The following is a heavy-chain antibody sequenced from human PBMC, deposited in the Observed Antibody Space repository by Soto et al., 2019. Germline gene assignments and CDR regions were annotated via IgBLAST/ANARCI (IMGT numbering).Heavy chain of an antibody. CDR2: INHSGST. CDR1: GGSFSGYY. J-gene: IGHJ4*02. Sequence: PSETLSLTCAVYGGSFSGYYWSWIRQPPGKGLEWIGEINHSGSTNYNPSLKSRVTISVDTSKNQFSLKLSSVTAADTAVYYCARGMKVWGSYRYPPIDYWGQGTLVTVSS. CDR3: ARGMKVWGSYRYPPIDY. D-gene: IGHD3-16*02. V-gene: IGHV4-34*01.